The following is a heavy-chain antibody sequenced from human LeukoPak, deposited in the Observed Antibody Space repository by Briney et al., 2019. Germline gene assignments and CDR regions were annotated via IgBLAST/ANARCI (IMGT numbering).Heavy chain of an antibody. D-gene: IGHD2-2*01. CDR2: INPNSGGT. V-gene: IGHV1-2*02. J-gene: IGHJ6*03. CDR3: AALGVAPAAMMGGYYYYYMDV. CDR1: GYTFTVDY. Sequence: ASVKVSCKASGYTFTVDYMHWVRQAPGQGLEWMGWINPNSGGTNYAQKFQGRVTMTRDTSISTAYMALSRLRSDDTAVNYCAALGVAPAAMMGGYYYYYMDVWGKGTTVTVSS.